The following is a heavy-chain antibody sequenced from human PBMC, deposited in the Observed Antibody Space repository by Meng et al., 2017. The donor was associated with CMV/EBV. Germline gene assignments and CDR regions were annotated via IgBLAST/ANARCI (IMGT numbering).Heavy chain of an antibody. CDR2: INPNSGGT. Sequence: ASVKVSCKASGYTFTGYYMHWVRQAPGQGLEWMGWINPNSGGTNYAQKFQGRVTMTRGTSISTAYMELSRLRSDDTAVYYCARDLGDLDYWGPDAFDIWGQGTMVTVSS. CDR3: ARDLGDLDYWGPDAFDI. V-gene: IGHV1-2*02. D-gene: IGHD7-27*01. J-gene: IGHJ3*02. CDR1: GYTFTGYY.